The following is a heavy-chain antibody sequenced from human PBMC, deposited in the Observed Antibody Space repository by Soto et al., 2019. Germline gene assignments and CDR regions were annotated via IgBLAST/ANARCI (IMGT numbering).Heavy chain of an antibody. CDR2: IYPGDSDT. CDR1: GYNFNTYW. J-gene: IGHJ6*02. V-gene: IGHV5-51*01. Sequence: PGESLKISCKGSGYNFNTYWIGWVRQRPGKGLEWMGIIYPGDSDTRYSPSFQGQVTISADKSISTAYLQWSSLKASDTAMYYCARLPYSNYAYYYYGMDVWGQGTTVTVSS. CDR3: ARLPYSNYAYYYYGMDV. D-gene: IGHD4-4*01.